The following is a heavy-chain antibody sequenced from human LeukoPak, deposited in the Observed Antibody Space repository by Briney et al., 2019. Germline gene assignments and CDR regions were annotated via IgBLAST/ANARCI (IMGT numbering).Heavy chain of an antibody. J-gene: IGHJ5*02. CDR3: ARDDYRGVTNFDP. CDR2: ISYTGNT. V-gene: IGHV4-59*01. Sequence: PSEPLSLPCTVSGGSLSPYFWSWLRHPPGEGLEWIGYISYTGNTNYNPSLKSRVTISVDTSKNQFSLQLTSVTAADTAVYYCARDDYRGVTNFDPWGQGTLVTVSS. D-gene: IGHD3-10*01. CDR1: GGSLSPYF.